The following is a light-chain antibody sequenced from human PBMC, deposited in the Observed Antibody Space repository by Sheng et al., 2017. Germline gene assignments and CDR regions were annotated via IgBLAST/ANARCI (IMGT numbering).Light chain of an antibody. V-gene: IGKV4-1*01. J-gene: IGKJ1*01. CDR2: WAS. CDR1: QSILYSSDNKNY. CDR3: QQYYTTPPWT. Sequence: DIVMTQSPDSLAVSLGERATINCKSSQSILYSSDNKNYLAWYQQKPGQPPKLLIYWASTRESGVPDRFSGSGSGTDFTLTISSLQAEDVAGFITVQQYYTTPPWTFGQGQGGNQT.